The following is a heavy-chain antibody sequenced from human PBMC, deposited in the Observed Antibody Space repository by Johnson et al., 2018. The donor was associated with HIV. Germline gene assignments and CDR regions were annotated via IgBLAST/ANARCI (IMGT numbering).Heavy chain of an antibody. Sequence: QEQLVESGGGVVQPGRSLRLSCAASGFTFSSYAMHWVRQAPGKGLEWVAVISYDGSNKYYADSVKGRFTISRDNSKNTLYLQMNSLRAEDTALYYCAKDGYSYVFDAFDIWGQGTMVTVSS. V-gene: IGHV3-30*04. D-gene: IGHD5-18*01. J-gene: IGHJ3*02. CDR2: ISYDGSNK. CDR3: AKDGYSYVFDAFDI. CDR1: GFTFSSYA.